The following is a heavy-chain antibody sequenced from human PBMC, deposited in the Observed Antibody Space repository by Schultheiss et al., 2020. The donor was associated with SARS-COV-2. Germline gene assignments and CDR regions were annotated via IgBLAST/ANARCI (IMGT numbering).Heavy chain of an antibody. V-gene: IGHV3-47*01. D-gene: IGHD2-15*01. CDR1: GFAFSSYA. Sequence: GGSLRLSCAASGFAFSSYALHWVRRAPGKGLEWVSAIGTGGDTYYADSVKGRFTISRDNAKNTLYLQMNSLRAEDTALYYCARHLRSGGSAEDYWGQGTLVTVSS. CDR2: IGTGGDT. J-gene: IGHJ4*02. CDR3: ARHLRSGGSAEDY.